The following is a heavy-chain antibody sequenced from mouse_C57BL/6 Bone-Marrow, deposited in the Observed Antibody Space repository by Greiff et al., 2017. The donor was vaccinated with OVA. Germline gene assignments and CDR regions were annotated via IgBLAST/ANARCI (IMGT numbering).Heavy chain of an antibody. CDR3: GITTVVASDY. CDR1: GYTFTSYW. Sequence: QVQLQQPGAELVKPGASVKLSCKASGYTFTSYWMHWVKQRPGQGLEWIGMIHPNSGSTNYNEKFKSKATLTVDKSSSTAYMQLSSLTSEDSAVYYCGITTVVASDYWGQGTTLTVSS. J-gene: IGHJ2*01. V-gene: IGHV1-64*01. CDR2: IHPNSGST. D-gene: IGHD1-1*01.